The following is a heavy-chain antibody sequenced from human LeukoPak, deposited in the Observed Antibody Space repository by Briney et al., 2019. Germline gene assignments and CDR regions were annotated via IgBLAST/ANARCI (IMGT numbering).Heavy chain of an antibody. CDR1: GFTFSDYY. CDR3: ARDPDIAVAGAVDY. D-gene: IGHD6-19*01. V-gene: IGHV3-11*04. J-gene: IGHJ4*02. Sequence: PGGSLRLSCAASGFTFSDYYMSWIRQAPGKGLEWVSYISSSGSTIYYADSVKGRFTISRDNAKNSLYLQMNSLRAEGTAVYYCARDPDIAVAGAVDYWGQGTLVTVSS. CDR2: ISSSGSTI.